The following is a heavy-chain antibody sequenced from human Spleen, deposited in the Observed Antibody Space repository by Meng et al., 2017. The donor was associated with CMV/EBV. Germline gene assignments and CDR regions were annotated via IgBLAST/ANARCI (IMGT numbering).Heavy chain of an antibody. CDR3: ARAGYSSGWYYFDY. D-gene: IGHD6-19*01. J-gene: IGHJ4*02. CDR1: GFTFSSYA. V-gene: IGHV3-30-3*01. Sequence: GGSLRLSCAASGFTFSSYAMHWVRQAPGKGLEWVAVISYDGSNKYYADSMKGRFTISRDNSKNTLYLQMNSLRAEDTAVYYCARAGYSSGWYYFDYWGQGTLVTVSS. CDR2: ISYDGSNK.